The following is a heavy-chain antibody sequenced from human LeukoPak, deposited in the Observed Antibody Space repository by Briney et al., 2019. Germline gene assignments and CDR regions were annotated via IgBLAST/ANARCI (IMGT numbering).Heavy chain of an antibody. CDR1: GFTLSSYW. CDR2: INNDGSAT. J-gene: IGHJ4*02. D-gene: IGHD2-15*01. V-gene: IGHV3-74*01. CDR3: AKGLSVVVVAASFDY. Sequence: PGGSLRLSCAASGFTLSSYWMLWVRQVPGKGLVWVSRINNDGSATSYADSVMGRFTVSRDNAKNTLYLQMNSLRAEDTAVYYCAKGLSVVVVAASFDYWGQGTLVTVSS.